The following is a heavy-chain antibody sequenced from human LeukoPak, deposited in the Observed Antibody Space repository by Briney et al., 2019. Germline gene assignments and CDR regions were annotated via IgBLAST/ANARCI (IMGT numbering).Heavy chain of an antibody. CDR2: IRYDDSKI. V-gene: IGHV3-30*02. CDR1: GFTLSRFG. D-gene: IGHD5-12*01. J-gene: IGHJ4*02. CDR3: AKDSTLGGYDTYIDY. Sequence: GGSLRLSCAASGFTLSRFGMHWLRQAPGKGLEWVAFIRYDDSKIYYADSVKGRFTISRDNSKNTLYLQMNSLRADDTAVYCCAKDSTLGGYDTYIDYWGQGTLVTVSS.